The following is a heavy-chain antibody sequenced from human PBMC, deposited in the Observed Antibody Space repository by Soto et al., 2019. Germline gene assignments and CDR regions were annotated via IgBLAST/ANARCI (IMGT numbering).Heavy chain of an antibody. Sequence: QVQLVQSGAEVKKPGSSVKVSCKASGGTFSSYAISWVRPAPGQGLEWMGGIIPIFVTANCAQTFQGRVTITADKSTSTGYLELSSLRSEDTAVYYCASGSCYYSDVDYWGQGTLVTVSS. CDR2: IIPIFVTA. CDR1: GGTFSSYA. V-gene: IGHV1-69*14. CDR3: ASGSCYYSDVDY. D-gene: IGHD3-3*01. J-gene: IGHJ4*02.